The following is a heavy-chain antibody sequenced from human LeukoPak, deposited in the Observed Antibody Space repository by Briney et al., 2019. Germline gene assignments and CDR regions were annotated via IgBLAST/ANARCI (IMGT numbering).Heavy chain of an antibody. D-gene: IGHD3-3*01. CDR2: FFYGGTT. Sequence: PSGTLSLTCTVSGHSINTTTYYWGWIRQPPGEGLEWIGSFFYGGTTYYNPSLKSRVTMSIDTSKNQFSLELNSMTAADTAVYFCASCRGAEWLSHWFDPWGQGTLVTVSS. J-gene: IGHJ5*02. CDR3: ASCRGAEWLSHWFDP. CDR1: GHSINTTTYY. V-gene: IGHV4-39*01.